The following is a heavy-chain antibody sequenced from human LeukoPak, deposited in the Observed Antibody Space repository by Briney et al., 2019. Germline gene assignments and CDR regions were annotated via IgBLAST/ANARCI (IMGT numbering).Heavy chain of an antibody. D-gene: IGHD2-21*02. CDR3: ARSVVVVTAATAFDY. CDR1: GGSISSSSYY. CDR2: IYYSGST. V-gene: IGHV4-39*07. Sequence: SETLSLTCTVSGGSISSSSYYWGWIRQPPGKGLEWIGSIYYSGSTYYNPSLKSRVTISVDTSKNQFSLKLSSVTAADTAVYYCARSVVVVTAATAFDYWGQGTLVTVSS. J-gene: IGHJ4*02.